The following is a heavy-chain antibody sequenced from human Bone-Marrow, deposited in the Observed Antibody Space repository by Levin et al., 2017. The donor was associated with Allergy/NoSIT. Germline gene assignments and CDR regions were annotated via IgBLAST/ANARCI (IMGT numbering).Heavy chain of an antibody. CDR3: ATGSFGEFFRSALDL. D-gene: IGHD3-10*01. CDR2: IIPIFGTS. V-gene: IGHV1-69*06. CDR1: GGTFNTHA. Sequence: KISCKASGGTFNTHAIGWVRQAPGQGLEWMGGIIPIFGTSHYAQKFQGRVTITADTSTSTAYMEVSSLTSEDTAVYYCATGSFGEFFRSALDLWGQGTLVTVSS. J-gene: IGHJ4*02.